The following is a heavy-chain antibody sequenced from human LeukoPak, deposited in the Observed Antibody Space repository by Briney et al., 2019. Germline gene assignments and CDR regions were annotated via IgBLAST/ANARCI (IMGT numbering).Heavy chain of an antibody. J-gene: IGHJ6*03. CDR3: ARRSYDSSGYYLGRKRDERYHYMDV. V-gene: IGHV4-39*07. CDR2: IYYSGST. D-gene: IGHD3-22*01. CDR1: GGSISSSSYY. Sequence: PSETLSLTCTVSGGSISSSSYYWGWIRQPPGKGLEWIGSIYYSGSTYYNPSLKSRVTISLDTSKNQFSLNLSSVTAADTAVYYCARRSYDSSGYYLGRKRDERYHYMDVWGEGTTVTVSS.